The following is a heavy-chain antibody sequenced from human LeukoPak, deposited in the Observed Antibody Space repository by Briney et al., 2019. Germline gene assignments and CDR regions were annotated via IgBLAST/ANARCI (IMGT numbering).Heavy chain of an antibody. D-gene: IGHD6-13*01. Sequence: SENLSLTCGVYGGSSSGHYWTWMRQPPGKGLEWIGEINHLGSTDYNPSLKSRVTISVDTSKNHFSLKLRSVTAADTAVYYCASPATGNTDGFDYWGRGTLVTVSS. CDR3: ASPATGNTDGFDY. V-gene: IGHV4-34*01. CDR1: GGSSSGHY. J-gene: IGHJ4*02. CDR2: INHLGST.